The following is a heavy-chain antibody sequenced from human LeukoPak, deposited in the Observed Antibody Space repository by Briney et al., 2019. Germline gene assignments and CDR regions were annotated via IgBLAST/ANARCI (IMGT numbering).Heavy chain of an antibody. Sequence: GGSLRLSCAASGFTFSSYGMHWVRQAPGKGLEWVAVIWYDGSNKYYADSVKGRFTISRDNAKNSLYLQMNSLRAEDTAVYYCARGYAPYYYDNWGQGTLVTVSS. CDR3: ARGYAPYYYDN. V-gene: IGHV3-33*01. CDR2: IWYDGSNK. J-gene: IGHJ4*02. D-gene: IGHD2-2*01. CDR1: GFTFSSYG.